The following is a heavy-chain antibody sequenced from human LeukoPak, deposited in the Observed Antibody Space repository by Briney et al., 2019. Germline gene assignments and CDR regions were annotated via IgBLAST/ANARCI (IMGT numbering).Heavy chain of an antibody. CDR2: INHSGST. CDR3: ATRMYSSTRRAYDY. J-gene: IGHJ4*02. V-gene: IGHV4-34*01. Sequence: SETLSLTCAVYGGSFSGYYWSWIRQPPGKGLEWIGEINHSGSTNYSPSLKSRVTISVDTSKNQFSLKLSSVTAADTAVYYCATRMYSSTRRAYDYWGQGTLVTVSS. D-gene: IGHD6-13*01. CDR1: GGSFSGYY.